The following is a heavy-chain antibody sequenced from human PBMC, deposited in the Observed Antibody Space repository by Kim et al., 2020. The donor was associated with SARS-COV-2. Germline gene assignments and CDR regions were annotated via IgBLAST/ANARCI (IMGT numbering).Heavy chain of an antibody. D-gene: IGHD3-10*01. CDR1: GFTFDDYA. CDR3: AKDNYYGSGNYYNSYYGMDA. CDR2: ISAGGGIT. Sequence: GGSLRLSCAASGFTFDDYAMHWVRQPPGKGLEWVSLISAGGGITFYADSVKGRFTISRDNSKNSLYLQINSLRTEDTAFYYCAKDNYYGSGNYYNSYYGMDAWGQGTTVTVSS. J-gene: IGHJ6*02. V-gene: IGHV3-43*02.